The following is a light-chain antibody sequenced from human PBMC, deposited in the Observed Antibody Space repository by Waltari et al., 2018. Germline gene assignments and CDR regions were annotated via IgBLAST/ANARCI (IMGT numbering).Light chain of an antibody. CDR3: QQYGSSPGRT. CDR2: GAS. CDR1: QSVSSSY. J-gene: IGKJ1*01. V-gene: IGKV3-20*01. Sequence: DIVLTQSPGTLSLSPGDRATLSCRASQSVSSSYLAWYQQKPGQAPRLLIYGASSRATGIPDRFSGSGSGTDFTLTISRLEPEDFAVYYCQQYGSSPGRTFGQGTKVEIK.